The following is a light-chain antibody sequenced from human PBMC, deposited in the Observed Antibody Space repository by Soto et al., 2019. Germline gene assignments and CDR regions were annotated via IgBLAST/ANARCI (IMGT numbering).Light chain of an antibody. CDR1: QSISNY. CDR2: AAS. J-gene: IGKJ5*01. V-gene: IGKV1-39*01. Sequence: DIQMTQSPFSLSAPVGDRVTITCRASQSISNYLNWYQQKQGKAPKLLIYAASTLQSGVPSRFSGSGSGTDFTLTISSLQPEDSATDYCQQSYGTPIIFGQGTRLDIK. CDR3: QQSYGTPII.